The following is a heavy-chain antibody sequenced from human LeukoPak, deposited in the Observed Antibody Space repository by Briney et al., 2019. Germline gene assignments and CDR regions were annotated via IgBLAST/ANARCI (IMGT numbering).Heavy chain of an antibody. CDR2: IIPMLGTV. CDR3: ARDQKVGATPYFGMDV. D-gene: IGHD1-26*01. J-gene: IGHJ6*02. V-gene: IGHV1-69*04. Sequence: GSSVKVSFKASGGTGSSYAINWVRQAPGQGLEWMGRIIPMLGTVNYAQKFQGRVTIVADKFTSTAYMELSSLRSEDTAMYYCARDQKVGATPYFGMDVWGQGTTVTVSS. CDR1: GGTGSSYA.